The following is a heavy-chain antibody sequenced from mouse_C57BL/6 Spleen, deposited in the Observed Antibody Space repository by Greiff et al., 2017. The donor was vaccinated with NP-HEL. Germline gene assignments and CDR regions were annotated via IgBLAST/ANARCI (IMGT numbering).Heavy chain of an antibody. CDR2: ISSGSSTI. Sequence: EVKLMESGGGLVKPGGSLKLSCAASGFTFSDYGMHWVRQAPEKGLEWVAYISSGSSTIYYADTVKGRFTISRDNAKNTLFLQMTSLRSEDTAMYYCARRYGSSPFAYWGQGTLVTVSA. V-gene: IGHV5-17*01. J-gene: IGHJ3*01. D-gene: IGHD1-1*01. CDR3: ARRYGSSPFAY. CDR1: GFTFSDYG.